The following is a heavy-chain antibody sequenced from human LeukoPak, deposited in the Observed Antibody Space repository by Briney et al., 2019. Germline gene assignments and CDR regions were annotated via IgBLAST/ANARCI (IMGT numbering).Heavy chain of an antibody. Sequence: GASVKVSCKASGYTFTGYYMHWVRQAPGQGLEWMGWINPNSGGTNYAQKFQGWVTMTRDTSISTAYMELSRLRSDDTAVYYCARSYYYDSSGYYGYDYWGQGTLVTVSS. D-gene: IGHD3-22*01. CDR2: INPNSGGT. J-gene: IGHJ4*02. V-gene: IGHV1-2*04. CDR1: GYTFTGYY. CDR3: ARSYYYDSSGYYGYDY.